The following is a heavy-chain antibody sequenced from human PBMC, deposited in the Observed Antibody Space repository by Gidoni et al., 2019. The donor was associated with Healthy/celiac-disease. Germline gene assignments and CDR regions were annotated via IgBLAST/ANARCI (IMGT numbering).Heavy chain of an antibody. D-gene: IGHD2-21*02. Sequence: EVQLLESGGGLVQPGGSLRLSCAASGFTFSRYAMSWVRPAPGEGLEWVSAISGRGGSTYYADSVKGRFTISRDNSKNTLYLQMNSLRAEDTAVYYCAKRSCGGDCYRNYYYGMDVWGQGTTVTVSS. CDR3: AKRSCGGDCYRNYYYGMDV. J-gene: IGHJ6*02. CDR2: ISGRGGST. V-gene: IGHV3-23*01. CDR1: GFTFSRYA.